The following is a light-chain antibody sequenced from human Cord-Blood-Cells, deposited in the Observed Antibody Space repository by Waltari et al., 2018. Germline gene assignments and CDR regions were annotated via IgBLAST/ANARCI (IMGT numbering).Light chain of an antibody. CDR1: SSTIGSNT. CDR2: SNN. V-gene: IGLV1-44*01. Sequence: QSVLPQPPSASGTPGQRVTILSSGSSSTIGSNTVTWYQQLPGTAPKLLIYSNNQRPSGGPDRFSGSKSGTSASLAISGLQSEDEADYYCAAWDDSLNGPVFGGGTKLTVL. CDR3: AAWDDSLNGPV. J-gene: IGLJ3*02.